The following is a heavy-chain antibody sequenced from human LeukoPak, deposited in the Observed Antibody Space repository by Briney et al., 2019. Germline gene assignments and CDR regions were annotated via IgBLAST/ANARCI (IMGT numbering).Heavy chain of an antibody. CDR2: MYSSGSTIDN. Sequence: SETLSLTCTVSGGSINNYYWSWIRQPAGKGLEWIGRMYSSGSTIDNNYNPSLKSRATMSLDTSKNKISLKLSSVTAADTAIYYCARDSIGISAVGTNWGQGTLVTVSS. V-gene: IGHV4-4*07. D-gene: IGHD6-13*01. CDR1: GGSINNYY. CDR3: ARDSIGISAVGTN. J-gene: IGHJ4*02.